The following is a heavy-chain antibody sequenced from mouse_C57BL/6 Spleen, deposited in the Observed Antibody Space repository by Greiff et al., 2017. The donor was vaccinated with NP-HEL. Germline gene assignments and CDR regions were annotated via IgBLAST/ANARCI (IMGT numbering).Heavy chain of an antibody. Sequence: EVQLQQSGPELVKPGASVKISCKASGYSFTGYYMNWVKQSPEKSLEWIGEINPSTGGTTYNQKFKAKATLTVDKSSSTAYMQLKSLTSEDSAVYYCARGRLPADYWGQGTTLTVSS. CDR1: GYSFTGYY. V-gene: IGHV1-42*01. D-gene: IGHD3-2*02. CDR2: INPSTGGT. J-gene: IGHJ2*01. CDR3: ARGRLPADY.